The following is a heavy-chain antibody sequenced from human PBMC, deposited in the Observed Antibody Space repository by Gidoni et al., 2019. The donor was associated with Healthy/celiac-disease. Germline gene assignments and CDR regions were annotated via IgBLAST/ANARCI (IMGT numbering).Heavy chain of an antibody. V-gene: IGHV3-30-3*01. CDR3: ARDRGVVPAAIVYNWFDP. Sequence: QVQLVESGGGVVQPGRSLRLSCAASGFTFSSYAMHWVRQAPGKGLEWVAVISYDGSNKYYADSVKGRFTISRDNSKNTLYLQMNSLRAEDTAVYYCARDRGVVPAAIVYNWFDPWGQGTLVTVSS. J-gene: IGHJ5*02. D-gene: IGHD2-2*02. CDR2: ISYDGSNK. CDR1: GFTFSSYA.